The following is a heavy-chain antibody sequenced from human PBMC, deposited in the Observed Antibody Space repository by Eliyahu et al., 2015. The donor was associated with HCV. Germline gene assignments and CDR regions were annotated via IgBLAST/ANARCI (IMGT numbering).Heavy chain of an antibody. Sequence: QVQLQQWGAGLLKPSEALSLTCAXYGGSFSNYYWSWIRQLPGKGLEWIGEINHSGRTNYNPSLKSRVTMSVDTSKNQFSLKMTSVTAADTAVYYCARVFGAAAGDYWGQGTLVTVSS. CDR3: ARVFGAAAGDY. CDR1: GGSFSNYY. CDR2: INHSGRT. D-gene: IGHD6-13*01. V-gene: IGHV4-34*01. J-gene: IGHJ4*02.